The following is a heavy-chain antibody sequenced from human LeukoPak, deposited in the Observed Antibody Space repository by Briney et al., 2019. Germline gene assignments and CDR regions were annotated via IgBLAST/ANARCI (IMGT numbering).Heavy chain of an antibody. D-gene: IGHD4-17*01. Sequence: PGRSLRLSCEVSGFSVGGYALHWVRQAPGKGLEWVAVISFDGSQKYYADSVKGRFTISRDTFKNTLFLQMDSLSGEDTGFYYCARSDRGDYNFDYWGQGTLVTVSS. CDR2: ISFDGSQK. CDR1: GFSVGGYA. V-gene: IGHV3-30*04. CDR3: ARSDRGDYNFDY. J-gene: IGHJ4*02.